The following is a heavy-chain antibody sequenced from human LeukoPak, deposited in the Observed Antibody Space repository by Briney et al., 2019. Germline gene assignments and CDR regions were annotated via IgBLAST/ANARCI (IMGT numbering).Heavy chain of an antibody. CDR1: GGSISSGSYY. CDR3: ARELQDSLHDY. Sequence: SETLSLTCTVSGGSISSGSYYWSWIRQPAGKGLEWIGYIYYSGSTNYNPSLKSRVTISVDTSKNQFSLKLSSVTAADTAVYYCARELQDSLHDYWGQGTLVTVSS. V-gene: IGHV4-61*10. J-gene: IGHJ4*02. CDR2: IYYSGST. D-gene: IGHD1-26*01.